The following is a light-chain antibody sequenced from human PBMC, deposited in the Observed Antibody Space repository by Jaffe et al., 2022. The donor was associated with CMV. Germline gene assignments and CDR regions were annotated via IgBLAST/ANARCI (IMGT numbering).Light chain of an antibody. CDR3: QQFDTWPT. J-gene: IGKJ4*01. CDR2: GAS. Sequence: EIEMTQSPATLSVSPGERATLSCRASQSVSSDIAWYQQKPGQAPRLLIYGASTRATGIPARFSGSGSGTDFTLTISSLQSEDFAVYYCQQFDTWPTFGGGTKVEIK. V-gene: IGKV3-15*01. CDR1: QSVSSD.